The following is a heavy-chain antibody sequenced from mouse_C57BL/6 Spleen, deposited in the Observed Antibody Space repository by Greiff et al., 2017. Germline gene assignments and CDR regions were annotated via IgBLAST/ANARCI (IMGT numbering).Heavy chain of an antibody. V-gene: IGHV5-4*01. CDR2: ISDGGSYT. CDR1: GFTFSSYA. Sequence: EVQRVESGGGLVKPGGSLKLSCAASGFTFSSYAMSWVRQTPEKRLEWVATISDGGSYTYYPDKVKGRITISRDNAKNNLYLQMSHLKSEDTAMYYCARESGLRRLNYVDDWGQGTTLSVSS. D-gene: IGHD1-2*01. J-gene: IGHJ2*01. CDR3: ARESGLRRLNYVDD.